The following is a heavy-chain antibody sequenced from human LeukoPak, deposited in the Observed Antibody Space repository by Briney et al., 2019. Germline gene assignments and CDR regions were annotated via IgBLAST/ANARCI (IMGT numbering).Heavy chain of an antibody. Sequence: KTGESLKISCEASGYSFSTYWIGWVRQMPGKGLEWMGIIYPGDSDTRYSPSFQGQVTISADKSISTAYLQWSSLKASDTAMYYCARPVDTAMAYFDYWGQGTLVTVSS. CDR2: IYPGDSDT. CDR1: GYSFSTYW. CDR3: ARPVDTAMAYFDY. V-gene: IGHV5-51*01. D-gene: IGHD5-18*01. J-gene: IGHJ4*02.